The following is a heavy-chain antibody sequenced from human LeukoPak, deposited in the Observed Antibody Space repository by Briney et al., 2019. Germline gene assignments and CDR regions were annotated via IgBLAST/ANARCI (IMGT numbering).Heavy chain of an antibody. J-gene: IGHJ4*02. Sequence: SETLSLTCTVSGGSISSSSYYWGWIRQPPGEGLEWIGSIYYSGSTYYNPSLKSRVTISVDTSKNQFSLKLSSVTAADTAVYYCARRAYYYDSSGYYPSWHFDYWGQGTLVTVSS. CDR1: GGSISSSSYY. CDR2: IYYSGST. V-gene: IGHV4-39*01. CDR3: ARRAYYYDSSGYYPSWHFDY. D-gene: IGHD3-22*01.